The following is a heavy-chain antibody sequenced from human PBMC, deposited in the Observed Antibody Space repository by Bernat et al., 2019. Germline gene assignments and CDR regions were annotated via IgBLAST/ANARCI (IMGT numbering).Heavy chain of an antibody. CDR2: INHSGSA. V-gene: IGHV4-39*07. J-gene: IGHJ5*02. CDR3: ARGRKYSSGLGWFDP. D-gene: IGHD6-19*01. CDR1: GGSISSNSYY. Sequence: QLQLQESGPGLVKPSETLSLTCSISGGSISSNSYYWGWIRQPPGKGLEWIGEINHSGSANYNPSLKSRVTISVDTSKNQFSLKVSSVTAADTAVYYCARGRKYSSGLGWFDPWGQGTLVTVSS.